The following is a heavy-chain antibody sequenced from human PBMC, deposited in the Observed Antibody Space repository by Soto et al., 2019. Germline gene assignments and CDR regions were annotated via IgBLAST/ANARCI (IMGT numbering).Heavy chain of an antibody. J-gene: IGHJ4*02. Sequence: PSQTLSLTCAIFGDSVSSKSVAWNWFRQSPSRSLEWLGRTYYRSKWYDDYAVSVKSRITIDPDTSKDQFSLQLNSVTLEDTAVYYCAIFRFEHQMSHFAYWGQGIFVTVSS. V-gene: IGHV6-1*01. CDR3: AIFRFEHQMSHFAY. CDR1: GDSVSSKSVA. D-gene: IGHD2-21*01. CDR2: TYYRSKWYD.